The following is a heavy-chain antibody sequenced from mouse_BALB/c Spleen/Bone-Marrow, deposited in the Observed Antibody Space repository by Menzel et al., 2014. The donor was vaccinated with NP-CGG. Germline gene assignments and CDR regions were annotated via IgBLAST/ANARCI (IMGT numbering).Heavy chain of an antibody. CDR2: INPYNGYT. D-gene: IGHD1-2*01. V-gene: IGHV1-20*01. Sequence: VQLQQPGPELVKPGASVKISCKASGYSFTGYLMNWVKQSHGKSLEWIGLINPYNGYTSYNQKFKGKATLTVDKSSSTAYMERSSLTSEDAAVYCCAREDYGAWFPYWGQGTLVTVSA. J-gene: IGHJ3*01. CDR1: GYSFTGYL. CDR3: AREDYGAWFPY.